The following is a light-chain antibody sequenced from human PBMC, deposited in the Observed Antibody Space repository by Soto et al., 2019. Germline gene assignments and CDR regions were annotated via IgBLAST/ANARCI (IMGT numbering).Light chain of an antibody. Sequence: EIVTTQSPATLSVSPRERVTLSCRASQSVSSNLAWYQHKLGQAPRLLIYGASTRATGIPARFSGSGSGTEFTLTISSLQSEDFAVYYCQQYNNWPWTFGQGTKVDIK. CDR2: GAS. CDR1: QSVSSN. CDR3: QQYNNWPWT. J-gene: IGKJ1*01. V-gene: IGKV3-15*01.